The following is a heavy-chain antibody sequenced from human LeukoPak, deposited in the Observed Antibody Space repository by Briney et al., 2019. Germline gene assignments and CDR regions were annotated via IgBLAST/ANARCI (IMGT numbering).Heavy chain of an antibody. CDR2: INPSGGST. V-gene: IGHV1-46*01. CDR1: GYTFTSYY. Sequence: ASVKVSCKASGYTFTSYYMHWVRQAPGQGLEWMGIINPSGGSTSYAQKFQGRVTMTRDMSTSTAYMELRSLRSDDTAVYYCARGRHDAFDIWGQGTMVTVSS. J-gene: IGHJ3*02. CDR3: ARGRHDAFDI.